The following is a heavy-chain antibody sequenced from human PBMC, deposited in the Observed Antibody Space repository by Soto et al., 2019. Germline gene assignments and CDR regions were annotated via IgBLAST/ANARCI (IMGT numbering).Heavy chain of an antibody. J-gene: IGHJ6*02. D-gene: IGHD3-9*01. V-gene: IGHV3-73*01. Sequence: GGSLRLSCAASGFTFSGSAMHWVRQASGKGLEWVVRIRSKANSYATAYAASVKGRFTISRDDSKNTAYLQMNSLKTEDTAVYYCTRQLSNYDIVTGYEYYYYGMDVWGQGTPVTVSS. CDR1: GFTFSGSA. CDR3: TRQLSNYDIVTGYEYYYYGMDV. CDR2: IRSKANSYAT.